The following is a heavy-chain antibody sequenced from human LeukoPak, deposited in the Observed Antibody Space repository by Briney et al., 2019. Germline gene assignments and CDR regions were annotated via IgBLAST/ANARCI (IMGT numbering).Heavy chain of an antibody. Sequence: ASVKVSCKASGYTFTSYDINWVRQATGQGLEWMVWMNPNSGNTGYAQKFQGRVTMTRNTSISTAYMELSSLRSEDTAVYYCARVRGMVRGVIKPYTFDYWGQGTLVTVSS. D-gene: IGHD3-10*01. CDR3: ARVRGMVRGVIKPYTFDY. V-gene: IGHV1-8*01. J-gene: IGHJ4*02. CDR1: GYTFTSYD. CDR2: MNPNSGNT.